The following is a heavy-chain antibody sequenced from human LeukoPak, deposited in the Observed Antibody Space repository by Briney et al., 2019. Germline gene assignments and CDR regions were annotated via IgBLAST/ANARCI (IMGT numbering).Heavy chain of an antibody. J-gene: IGHJ3*02. CDR2: INSDGSTT. Sequence: PGGSLRLSCAASGFTFSNYWMHWVRQAPGKGLVWVSRINSDGSTTNYADSVKGRFTISRDNAKNTLFLQMNSLRAEDTAVYYCAREGYDSSARGAFDIWGQGTMVTVSS. V-gene: IGHV3-74*01. CDR3: AREGYDSSARGAFDI. D-gene: IGHD3-22*01. CDR1: GFTFSNYW.